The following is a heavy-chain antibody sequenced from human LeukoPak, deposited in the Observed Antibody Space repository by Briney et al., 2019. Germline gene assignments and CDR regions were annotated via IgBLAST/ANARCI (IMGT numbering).Heavy chain of an antibody. J-gene: IGHJ4*02. Sequence: GESLKISCKGSGYSFTSYWIGWVRQMPGKGLEWMGIIYPGDSDTRYSPSFQGQVTISADKPISTAYLQWSSLKASDTAMYYCARLYYDFWSGYYSTPYHSDYWGQGTLVTVSS. CDR1: GYSFTSYW. V-gene: IGHV5-51*01. D-gene: IGHD3-3*01. CDR3: ARLYYDFWSGYYSTPYHSDY. CDR2: IYPGDSDT.